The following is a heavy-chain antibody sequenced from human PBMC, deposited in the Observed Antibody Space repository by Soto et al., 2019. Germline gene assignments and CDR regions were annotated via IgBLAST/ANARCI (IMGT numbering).Heavy chain of an antibody. CDR1: GGSISSYY. CDR2: IYYSGST. J-gene: IGHJ5*02. D-gene: IGHD6-19*01. CDR3: ARAGSGWYTPNNWFDP. Sequence: SETLSLTCTVSGGSISSYYWSWIRQPPGKGLEWIGYIYYSGSTNYNPSLKSRVTISADTSKNQFSLKLSSVTAADTAVYYCARAGSGWYTPNNWFDPWGQGTLVTVSS. V-gene: IGHV4-59*01.